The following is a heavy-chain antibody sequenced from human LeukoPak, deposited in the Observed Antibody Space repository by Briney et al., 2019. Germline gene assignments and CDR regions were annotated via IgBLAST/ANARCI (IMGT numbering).Heavy chain of an antibody. CDR1: GYTFTSYD. CDR2: MNPNGGNT. D-gene: IGHD2-8*01. V-gene: IGHV1-8*01. Sequence: GASVKVSCKASGYTFTSYDINWVRQATGQGLEWMGWMNPNGGNTGYAQKFQGRVTMTRNTSISTAYMELSSLRSEDTAVYYCARDGKGEGYCTNGVCPKHYYYYYMDVWGKGTTVTVSS. J-gene: IGHJ6*03. CDR3: ARDGKGEGYCTNGVCPKHYYYYYMDV.